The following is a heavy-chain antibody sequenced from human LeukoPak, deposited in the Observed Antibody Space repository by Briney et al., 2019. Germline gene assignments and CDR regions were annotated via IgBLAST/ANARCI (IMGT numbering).Heavy chain of an antibody. J-gene: IGHJ4*02. D-gene: IGHD3-16*01. CDR2: IYTDNSP. V-gene: IGHV3-53*01. CDR3: ARLETLGPWRFDH. Sequence: QPGGSLRLSCAASGFSVSNYYMGWVRQTPGKELEWVSNIYTDNSPHYADSMKGRFTISRDNFRNMVYLQMNNLRVEDTAVYFCARLETLGPWRFDHWGQGTLVTVSS. CDR1: GFSVSNYY.